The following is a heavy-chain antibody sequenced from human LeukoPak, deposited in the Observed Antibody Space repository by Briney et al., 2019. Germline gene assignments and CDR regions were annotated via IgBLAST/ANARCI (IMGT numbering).Heavy chain of an antibody. CDR2: IYYSGST. D-gene: IGHD3-3*01. J-gene: IGHJ5*02. V-gene: IGHV4-59*01. Sequence: PSETLSLTCTVSGGSISSYYWSWIRQPPGKGLEWIGYIYYSGSTNYNPSLKSRVTISVDTSKNQFSLKLSSVTAADTAVYYCARAVTIFGVATPYNWFDPWGQGTLVTVSS. CDR1: GGSISSYY. CDR3: ARAVTIFGVATPYNWFDP.